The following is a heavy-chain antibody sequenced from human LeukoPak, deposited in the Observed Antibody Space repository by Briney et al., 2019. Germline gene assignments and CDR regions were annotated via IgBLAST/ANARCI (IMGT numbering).Heavy chain of an antibody. CDR3: ARRADFWSGSDYYMDV. Sequence: KPGDSLKISCKGSGYSFTSYWIGWVRQMPGKGLEWMGIIYPGDSDTRYSPSFQGQVTISADKSISTAYLQWSSLKASDTAMYYCARRADFWSGSDYYMDVWGKGTTVTVSS. J-gene: IGHJ6*03. CDR2: IYPGDSDT. D-gene: IGHD3-3*01. V-gene: IGHV5-51*01. CDR1: GYSFTSYW.